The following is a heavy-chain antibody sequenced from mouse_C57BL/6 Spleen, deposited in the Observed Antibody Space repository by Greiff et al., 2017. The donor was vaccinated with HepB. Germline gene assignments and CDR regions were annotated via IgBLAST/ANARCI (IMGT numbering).Heavy chain of an antibody. CDR2: IHPNSGST. J-gene: IGHJ4*01. CDR3: ARGGVTKVVATDYAMDY. V-gene: IGHV1-64*01. D-gene: IGHD1-1*01. Sequence: VQLQQPGAELVKPGASVKLSCKASGYTFTSYWMHWVKQRPGQGLEWIGMIHPNSGSTNYNEKFKSKATLTVDKSSSTAYMQLSSLTSEDSAVYYCARGGVTKVVATDYAMDYWGQGTSVTVSS. CDR1: GYTFTSYW.